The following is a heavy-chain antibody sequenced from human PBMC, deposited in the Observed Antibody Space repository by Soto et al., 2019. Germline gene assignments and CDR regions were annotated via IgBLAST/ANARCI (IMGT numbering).Heavy chain of an antibody. CDR2: INHSGST. Sequence: PSETLSLTCAVYGGSFSCYYWSWIRQPPGKGLEWIGEINHSGSTNYNPSLKSRVTISVDTSKNQFSLKLSSVTAADTAVYYCARGGDTAMDDFDYWGQGTLVTVSS. CDR1: GGSFSCYY. CDR3: ARGGDTAMDDFDY. V-gene: IGHV4-34*01. J-gene: IGHJ4*02. D-gene: IGHD5-18*01.